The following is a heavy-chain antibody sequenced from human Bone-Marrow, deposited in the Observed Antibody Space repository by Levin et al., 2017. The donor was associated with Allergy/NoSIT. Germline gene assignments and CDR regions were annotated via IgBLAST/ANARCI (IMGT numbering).Heavy chain of an antibody. Sequence: SCGGSGFTFSSYGMSWVRQSPGKGLEWVSGISANGGSTYYADSVKGRFTISRDNSKNTLYLQMNSLRAEDTALYYCAKDFYQSYTYYYYYGLDVWGQGTTVTVSS. V-gene: IGHV3-23*01. J-gene: IGHJ6*02. CDR2: ISANGGST. CDR3: AKDFYQSYTYYYYYGLDV. CDR1: GFTFSSYG. D-gene: IGHD2-2*01.